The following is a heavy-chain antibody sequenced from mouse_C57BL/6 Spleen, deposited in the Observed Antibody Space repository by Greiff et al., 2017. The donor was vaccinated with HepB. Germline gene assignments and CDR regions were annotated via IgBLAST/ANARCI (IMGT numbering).Heavy chain of an antibody. CDR1: GYTFTSYW. Sequence: QVQLQQPGAELVKPGASVKLSCKASGYTFTSYWMHWVKQRPGQGLEWIGMIHPNSGSTNYNEKFKSKATLTVYKSSSTAYRQLSSLTSEDAAVYYCASPLYYSKGAMDYWGQGTSVTVSS. J-gene: IGHJ4*01. CDR2: IHPNSGST. CDR3: ASPLYYSKGAMDY. V-gene: IGHV1-64*01. D-gene: IGHD2-5*01.